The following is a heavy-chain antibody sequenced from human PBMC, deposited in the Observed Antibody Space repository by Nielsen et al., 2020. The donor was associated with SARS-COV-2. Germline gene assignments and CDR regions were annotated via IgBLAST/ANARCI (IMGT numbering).Heavy chain of an antibody. Sequence: SVKVSCKASGGTFSSYAISWVRQAPGQGLEWMGGIIPIFGTANYAQKLQGRVTMTTDTSTSTAYVELRSLRSDDTAVYYCARTSRDITIFGVVIRLGYWGQGTLVTVSS. J-gene: IGHJ4*02. CDR3: ARTSRDITIFGVVIRLGY. D-gene: IGHD3-3*01. V-gene: IGHV1-69*05. CDR1: GGTFSSYA. CDR2: IIPIFGTA.